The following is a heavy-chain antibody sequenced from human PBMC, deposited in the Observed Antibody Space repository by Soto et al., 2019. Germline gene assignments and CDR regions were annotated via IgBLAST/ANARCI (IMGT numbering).Heavy chain of an antibody. CDR2: ISSSSSYI. CDR1: GFTFSSYS. CDR3: ARDGSGYSSSWVFYYYMDV. J-gene: IGHJ6*03. D-gene: IGHD6-13*01. V-gene: IGHV3-21*01. Sequence: EVQLVESGGGLVKPGGSLRLSCAASGFTFSSYSMNWVRQAPGKGLEWVSSISSSSSYIYYADSVKDRFTISRDNAKNSLYLQMNSLRAEDTAVYYCARDGSGYSSSWVFYYYMDVWGKGTTVTVSS.